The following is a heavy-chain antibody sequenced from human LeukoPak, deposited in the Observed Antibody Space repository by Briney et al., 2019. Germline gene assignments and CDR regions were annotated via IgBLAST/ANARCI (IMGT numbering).Heavy chain of an antibody. CDR1: GGSISSYY. CDR3: ARSYSTLGDAFDI. Sequence: SETLSLTCTVSGGSISSYYWSWIRQPPGKGLEWIGYIYYSGSTNYNPSLKSRVTISVDTSKNQFSLKLSSVTAADTAVYYCARSYSTLGDAFDIWGQGTMVTVSS. J-gene: IGHJ3*02. D-gene: IGHD6-13*01. V-gene: IGHV4-59*08. CDR2: IYYSGST.